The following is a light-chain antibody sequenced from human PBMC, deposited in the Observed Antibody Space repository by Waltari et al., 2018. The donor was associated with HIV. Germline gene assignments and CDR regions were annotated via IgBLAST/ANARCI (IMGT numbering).Light chain of an antibody. Sequence: EIVLTQSPGTLSLSPGESATLSCRASQSVTSSYVAWYQQKHGQAPKFLMYDGSTRATGIPDRFSGSGSGTDYTLTISKVEPEDFAVYYCQQYGDSWTFGQGTKVEIK. J-gene: IGKJ1*01. CDR3: QQYGDSWT. CDR1: QSVTSSY. CDR2: DGS. V-gene: IGKV3-20*01.